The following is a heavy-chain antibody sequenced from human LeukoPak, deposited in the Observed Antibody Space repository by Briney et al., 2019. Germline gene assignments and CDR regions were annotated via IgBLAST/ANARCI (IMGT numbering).Heavy chain of an antibody. J-gene: IGHJ4*02. CDR3: ARAEYSSSWHDY. D-gene: IGHD6-13*01. Sequence: SETLSLTCTVSGGSISSYYWSWIRQHPGKGLEWIGYIYYTGSTSYNPSLKNRFTISVDTSKNQFSLELTSVTAADTAVYYCARAEYSSSWHDYWGQGTLVTVSS. CDR2: IYYTGST. CDR1: GGSISSYY. V-gene: IGHV4-59*12.